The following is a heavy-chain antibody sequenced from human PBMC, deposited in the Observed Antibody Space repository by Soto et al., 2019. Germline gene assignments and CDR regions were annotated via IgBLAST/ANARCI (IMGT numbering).Heavy chain of an antibody. Sequence: QVQLVESGGGVVQPGRSLRLSCAASGFTFSSYAMHWVRQAPGKGLXWVAVISYDGSNKYYADSVKGRFTISRDNSKNTLYLQMNSLRAEDTAVYYCAXDXVXIFXXXTXXXWFDPWGQGTLVTVSS. CDR3: AXDXVXIFXXXTXXXWFDP. J-gene: IGHJ5*02. V-gene: IGHV3-30-3*01. CDR1: GFTFSSYA. CDR2: ISYDGSNK. D-gene: IGHD3-3*01.